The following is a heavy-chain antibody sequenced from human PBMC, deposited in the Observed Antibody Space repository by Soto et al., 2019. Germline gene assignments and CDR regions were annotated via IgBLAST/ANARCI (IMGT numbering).Heavy chain of an antibody. Sequence: GGSLRLSCAASGFTFSSYAMSWVRQAPGKGLEWVSAISGSGGSTYYADSVKGRFTISRDNSKNTLYLQMNSLRAEDTAVYYCAKLYDFWSGYYGGGYWGQGTLVTVSS. D-gene: IGHD3-3*01. J-gene: IGHJ4*02. CDR1: GFTFSSYA. CDR3: AKLYDFWSGYYGGGY. V-gene: IGHV3-23*01. CDR2: ISGSGGST.